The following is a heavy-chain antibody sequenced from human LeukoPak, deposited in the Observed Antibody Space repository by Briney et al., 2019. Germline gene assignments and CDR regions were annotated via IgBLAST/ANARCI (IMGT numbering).Heavy chain of an antibody. CDR2: IYYSGST. D-gene: IGHD5-12*01. J-gene: IGHJ4*02. CDR1: GGSISSSSYY. CDR3: ARLGSNLHKVATRLIDY. V-gene: IGHV4-39*01. Sequence: KPSETLSLTCTVSGGSISSSSYYWGWIRQPPGKGLEWIGSIYYSGSTYYNPSLKSRVTISVDTSKNQFSLKLSSVTAADTAVYYCARLGSNLHKVATRLIDYRGQGTLVTVSS.